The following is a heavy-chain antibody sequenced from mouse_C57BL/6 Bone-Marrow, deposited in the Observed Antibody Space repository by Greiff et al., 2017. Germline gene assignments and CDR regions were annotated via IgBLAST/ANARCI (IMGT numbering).Heavy chain of an antibody. CDR3: ARGLRDGYFDF. Sequence: VQLQQSGPELVKPGDSVKISCKVSGYSFTGYFLNWVMQSHGKSLEWIGRINPYNGDTFYNQKFKGKATLTVGKSSSTAHLELRSLTTEESAVYYCARGLRDGYFDFWGTGTTGTVSS. D-gene: IGHD3-1*01. CDR2: INPYNGDT. CDR1: GYSFTGYF. V-gene: IGHV1-20*01. J-gene: IGHJ1*03.